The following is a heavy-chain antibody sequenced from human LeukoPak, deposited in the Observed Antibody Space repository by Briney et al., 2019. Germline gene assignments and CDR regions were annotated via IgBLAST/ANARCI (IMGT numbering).Heavy chain of an antibody. J-gene: IGHJ5*02. D-gene: IGHD3-9*01. CDR3: ARQSVGYYDILTGYFNWFDP. V-gene: IGHV4-39*01. CDR2: IYYSGST. CDR1: GGSISSSSYY. Sequence: SETLSLTRTVSGGSISSSSYYWGWIRQPPGKGLEWIGSIYYSGSTYYNPSLKSRVTISVDTSKNQFSLKLSSVTAADTAVYHCARQSVGYYDILTGYFNWFDPWGQGTLVTVSS.